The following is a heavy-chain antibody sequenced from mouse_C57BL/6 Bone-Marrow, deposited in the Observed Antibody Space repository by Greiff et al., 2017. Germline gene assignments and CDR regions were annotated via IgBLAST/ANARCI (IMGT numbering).Heavy chain of an antibody. CDR2: IYPRSGNT. CDR1: GYTFTSYG. Sequence: VQLQQSGAELARPGASVKLSCKASGYTFTSYGISWVKQRTGQGLEWIGEIYPRSGNTYYNEKFKGKATLTADKSSSTAYMELRSLTSEDSAVYFCAREGLLRWGVYFDYWGQGTTLTVSS. CDR3: AREGLLRWGVYFDY. D-gene: IGHD1-1*01. J-gene: IGHJ2*01. V-gene: IGHV1-81*01.